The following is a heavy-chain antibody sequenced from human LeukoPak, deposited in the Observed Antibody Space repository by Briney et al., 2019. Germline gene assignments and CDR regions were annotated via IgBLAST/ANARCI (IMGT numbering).Heavy chain of an antibody. CDR3: ARCGGSYSYYYYGMDV. V-gene: IGHV4-59*08. D-gene: IGHD1-26*01. Sequence: SETLSLTCTVSGGSISSYYWSWIRQPPGKGLEWIGYIYYSGSTNYNPSLKSRVTISVDTSKNRFSLKLSSVTAADTAVYYCARCGGSYSYYYYGMDVWGQGTTVTVSS. J-gene: IGHJ6*02. CDR1: GGSISSYY. CDR2: IYYSGST.